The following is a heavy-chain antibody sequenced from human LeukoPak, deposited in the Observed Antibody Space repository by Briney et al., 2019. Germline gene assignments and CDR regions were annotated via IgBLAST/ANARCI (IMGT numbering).Heavy chain of an antibody. CDR1: GFTFTSSA. CDR2: IVVGSGNT. CDR3: AANASYDSSPFDY. D-gene: IGHD3-22*01. Sequence: SVKVSCKASGFTFTSSAMQWVRQACGQRLEWIGWIVVGSGNTNYAQKFQERVTITRDMSTSTAYMELSSLRSEDTAVYYCAANASYDSSPFDYWGQGTLVTVSS. V-gene: IGHV1-58*02. J-gene: IGHJ4*02.